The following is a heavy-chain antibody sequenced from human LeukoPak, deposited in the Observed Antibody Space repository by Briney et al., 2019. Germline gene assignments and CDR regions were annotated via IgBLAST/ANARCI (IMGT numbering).Heavy chain of an antibody. D-gene: IGHD5-18*01. V-gene: IGHV4-61*02. CDR2: IYPSGST. CDR3: ARGGRHSYDTGFHWFDP. J-gene: IGHJ5*02. Sequence: SETLSLTCTVSGGSISSGSYYWSWIRQPAGKGLEWIGRIYPSGSTNYNPSLKSRVTISVDTSKNQFSLQLNSVTPEDTAVYYCARGGRHSYDTGFHWFDPWGQGTLVTVSS. CDR1: GGSISSGSYY.